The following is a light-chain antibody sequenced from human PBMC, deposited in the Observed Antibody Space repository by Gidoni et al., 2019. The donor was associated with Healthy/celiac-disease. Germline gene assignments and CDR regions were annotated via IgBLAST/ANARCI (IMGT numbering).Light chain of an antibody. CDR2: DAS. J-gene: IGKJ4*01. V-gene: IGKV1-33*01. Sequence: IQMTQSPSSLSASVGDRVTITCQSSQDISNYLNWYQQKPGKAPKLLIYDASNLETGVPSRFSGRGSGTYFTFTISSLQPEDIATYYCQQYDNLPLTFGGGTKVEIK. CDR3: QQYDNLPLT. CDR1: QDISNY.